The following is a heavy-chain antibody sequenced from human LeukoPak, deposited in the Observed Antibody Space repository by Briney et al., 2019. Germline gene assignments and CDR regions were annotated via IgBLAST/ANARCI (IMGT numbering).Heavy chain of an antibody. J-gene: IGHJ1*01. CDR1: GYTLTELS. CDR2: FDPEDGET. V-gene: IGHV1-24*01. Sequence: ASVKVSCKVSGYTLTELSTHWVRQAPGKGLEWMGGFDPEDGETMYAQKFQGRVSMTEDTSTDTAYMELSSLRSEDTAVYYCATGAEYYYDSSGYHGHFQHWGQGTLVTVSS. D-gene: IGHD3-22*01. CDR3: ATGAEYYYDSSGYHGHFQH.